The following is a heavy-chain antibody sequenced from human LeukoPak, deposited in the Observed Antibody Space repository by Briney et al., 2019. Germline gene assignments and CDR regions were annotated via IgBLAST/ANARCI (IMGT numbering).Heavy chain of an antibody. Sequence: SETLSLTCSVSGDSVSRSDSYWAWIRQPQGKGLEWVGTIYYSGRTYYSPSLKRRVTMSVDPSNNQFSLTLRSVTAADTAVYYCARRRYYDGSGYLEWGQGTLLSVSS. CDR1: GDSVSRSDSY. CDR2: IYYSGRT. V-gene: IGHV4-39*01. J-gene: IGHJ1*01. CDR3: ARRRYYDGSGYLE. D-gene: IGHD3-22*01.